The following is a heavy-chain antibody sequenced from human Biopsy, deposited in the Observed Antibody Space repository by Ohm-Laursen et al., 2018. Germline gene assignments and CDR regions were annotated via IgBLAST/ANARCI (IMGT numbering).Heavy chain of an antibody. CDR2: ISWNSDSI. Sequence: SLRLSCAASGFTLNKHGMHWVRQAPGKGLEWVSGISWNSDSIGYADSVKGRFTISRDNAKKSLYLQMNSLRAEDTALYYCAKDRYTGKYYYYYGMDVWGQGTTVSVSS. V-gene: IGHV3-9*01. CDR1: GFTLNKHG. D-gene: IGHD1-14*01. J-gene: IGHJ6*02. CDR3: AKDRYTGKYYYYYGMDV.